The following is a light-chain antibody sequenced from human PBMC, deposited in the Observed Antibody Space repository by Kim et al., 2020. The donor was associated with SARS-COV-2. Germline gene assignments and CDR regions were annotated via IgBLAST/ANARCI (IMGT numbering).Light chain of an antibody. Sequence: ASVGDRVTITCQASQGINTQLAWFQQKPGKPPKSLIYGASNLQSGVPSKFSGSGSGTDFTLTISSLQSEDFATYYCQQYEAFPLTFGGGTKVDIK. V-gene: IGKV1-16*02. CDR1: QGINTQ. CDR2: GAS. CDR3: QQYEAFPLT. J-gene: IGKJ4*01.